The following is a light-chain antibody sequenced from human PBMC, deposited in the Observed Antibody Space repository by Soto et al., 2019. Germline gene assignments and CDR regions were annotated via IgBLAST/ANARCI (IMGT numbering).Light chain of an antibody. CDR2: DAS. CDR1: QSVSRY. Sequence: EIVLTQSPATLSLSPGERATLSCRASQSVSRYLAWYQQRVGQAPRLLIYDASNRATGIPARLSGSGSGTDFTLTISSLEPEDFAVYYCQQRSNWPRTFGQGTKVEIK. V-gene: IGKV3-11*01. CDR3: QQRSNWPRT. J-gene: IGKJ1*01.